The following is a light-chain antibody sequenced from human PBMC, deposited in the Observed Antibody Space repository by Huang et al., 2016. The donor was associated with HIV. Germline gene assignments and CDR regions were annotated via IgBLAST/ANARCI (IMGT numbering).Light chain of an antibody. CDR3: QQYNNWSHQGVYT. V-gene: IGKV3-15*01. J-gene: IGKJ2*01. CDR1: QSVSSN. Sequence: EIIMTQSPATLSVSPGERATLSCRASQSVSSNLAWYQQKFGQAPRLLICGASTRATGVPARFRGSGSGTEFTLTINSLQSEDFAVYYCQQYNNWSHQGVYTFGQGTKLEIK. CDR2: GAS.